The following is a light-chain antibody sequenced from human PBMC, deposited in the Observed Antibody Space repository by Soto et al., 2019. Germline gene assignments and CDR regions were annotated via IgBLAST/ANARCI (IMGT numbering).Light chain of an antibody. CDR3: QQSNNWPYT. V-gene: IGKV1-39*01. CDR2: KAS. J-gene: IGKJ2*01. CDR1: QSISSY. Sequence: DIQLTQSQSSLSASVGDRVTITCRASQSISSYLNWYQQKPGKAPKLLIYKASTLKSGVPSRFSGSVSGTEFTLTISSLQSEDFAVYYCQQSNNWPYTFGLGTKVDI.